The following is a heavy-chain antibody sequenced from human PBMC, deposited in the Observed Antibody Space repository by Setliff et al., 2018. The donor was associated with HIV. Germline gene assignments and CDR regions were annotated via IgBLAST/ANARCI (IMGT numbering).Heavy chain of an antibody. CDR2: INWNGGTT. J-gene: IGHJ3*02. Sequence: GGSLRLSCAASGFTFDDYGMSWVRQVPGKGLEWVSGINWNGGTTGYADSVKGRFTISRDNAKNSLYLQMSSLRDEDTAVYYCAKVFAFGVDAFDIWGQGTVVTVSS. CDR1: GFTFDDYG. CDR3: AKVFAFGVDAFDI. D-gene: IGHD3-10*01. V-gene: IGHV3-20*04.